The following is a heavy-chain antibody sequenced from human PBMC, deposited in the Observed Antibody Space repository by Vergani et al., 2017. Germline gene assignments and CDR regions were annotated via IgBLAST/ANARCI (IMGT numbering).Heavy chain of an antibody. J-gene: IGHJ3*02. CDR1: GYSISSGYY. Sequence: QVQLQESGPGLVKPSETLSLTCAVSGYSISSGYYWGWIRQPPGTGLEWIGSIYHSGSTYYNPSLKSRVTIPVDTSKNQFSLKLSSVTAADTAVYYCARDRPPNCSGGSCHHDAFDIWGQGTMVTVSS. D-gene: IGHD2-15*01. V-gene: IGHV4-38-2*02. CDR3: ARDRPPNCSGGSCHHDAFDI. CDR2: IYHSGST.